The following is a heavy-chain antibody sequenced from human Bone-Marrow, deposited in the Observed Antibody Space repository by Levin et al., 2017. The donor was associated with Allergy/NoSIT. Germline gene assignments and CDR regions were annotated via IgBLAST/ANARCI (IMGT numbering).Heavy chain of an antibody. Sequence: PAASVKVSCEASGGTFSSYAISWVRQAPGKGLEWVGRIMPIFGIVNYAQKFQGRVTISADRSTSTAYMEVTDLRPEDTAVYYCAKLEGLLYYYGMDVWGQGTAVTVSS. V-gene: IGHV1-69*04. J-gene: IGHJ6*02. D-gene: IGHD3-10*01. CDR2: IMPIFGIV. CDR3: AKLEGLLYYYGMDV. CDR1: GGTFSSYA.